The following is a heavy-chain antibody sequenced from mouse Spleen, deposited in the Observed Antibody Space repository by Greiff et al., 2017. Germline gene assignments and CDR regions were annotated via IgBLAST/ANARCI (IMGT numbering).Heavy chain of an antibody. J-gene: IGHJ4*01. Sequence: VQLQESGAELARPGASVKMSCKASGYTFTSYTMHWVKQRPGQGLEWIGYINPSSGYTKYNQKFKDKATLTADKSSSTAYMQLSSLTSEDSAVYYCASGNGDYAMDYWGQGTSVTVSS. CDR3: ASGNGDYAMDY. CDR2: INPSSGYT. V-gene: IGHV1-4*01. CDR1: GYTFTSYT.